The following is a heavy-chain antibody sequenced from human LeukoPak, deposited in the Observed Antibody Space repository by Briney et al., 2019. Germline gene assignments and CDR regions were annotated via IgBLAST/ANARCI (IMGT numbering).Heavy chain of an antibody. CDR3: AKTPVAGIGES. Sequence: GGSLRLSCAASGFTFSSYAMSWVRQAPGKGLEWVSAISGSGGSTYYADSVKGRFTISRDNSKNSLYLQMNSLRAEDTAVYYCAKTPVAGIGESWGQGTLVTVSS. V-gene: IGHV3-23*01. D-gene: IGHD6-19*01. J-gene: IGHJ5*02. CDR2: ISGSGGST. CDR1: GFTFSSYA.